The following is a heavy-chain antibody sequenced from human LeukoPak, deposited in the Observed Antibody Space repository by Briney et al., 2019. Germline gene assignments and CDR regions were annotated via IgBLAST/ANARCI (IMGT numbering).Heavy chain of an antibody. Sequence: SETLSLTCTVSGGSISSYYWSWIRQPPGEGLEWIGYIFYSGSTNYNPSLKSRVTISVDTSKNQFSLKLSSVTAADTAVYYCASTLYSYGWYYFDYWGQGTLVTVSS. J-gene: IGHJ4*02. V-gene: IGHV4-59*01. CDR3: ASTLYSYGWYYFDY. CDR1: GGSISSYY. CDR2: IFYSGST. D-gene: IGHD5-18*01.